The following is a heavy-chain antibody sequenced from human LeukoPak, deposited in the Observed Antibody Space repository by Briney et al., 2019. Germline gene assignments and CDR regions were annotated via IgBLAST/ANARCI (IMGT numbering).Heavy chain of an antibody. D-gene: IGHD2-21*01. CDR1: GFTFSRYA. V-gene: IGHV3-21*05. Sequence: GGSLRLSCAASGFTFSRYAMNWVRQAPGKGLEWVSYINTDSSDIHYADSVKGRFTISRDNARNTLYLQLSSLRAEDSAVYYCARDTFHPGLIDSWAQGTLVTVS. CDR2: INTDSSDI. J-gene: IGHJ4*02. CDR3: ARDTFHPGLIDS.